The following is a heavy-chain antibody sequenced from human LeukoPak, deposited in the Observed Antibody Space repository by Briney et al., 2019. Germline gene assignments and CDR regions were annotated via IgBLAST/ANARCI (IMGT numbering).Heavy chain of an antibody. Sequence: GGSLRLSCAASGFPFSSHWVNWVRQAPGKGLEWVSSISAGSNYIYYGDSVKGRFTISRDNAKNSLYLQMSSLRAEDTAVYYCARDASTRCYLCEVDYWGQGTLVTVSS. CDR2: ISAGSNYI. D-gene: IGHD2-2*01. CDR1: GFPFSSHW. CDR3: ARDASTRCYLCEVDY. J-gene: IGHJ4*02. V-gene: IGHV3-21*01.